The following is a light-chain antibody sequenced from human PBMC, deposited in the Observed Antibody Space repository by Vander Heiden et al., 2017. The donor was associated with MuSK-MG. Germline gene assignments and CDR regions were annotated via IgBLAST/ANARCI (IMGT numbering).Light chain of an antibody. V-gene: IGKV4-1*01. CDR2: WAS. CDR1: QSVLYTSNNKNY. CDR3: QQYYSPPFT. J-gene: IGKJ3*01. Sequence: DIVWTQPPDSLGVSLGERATITCKSSQSVLYTSNNKNYLAWYQQKPGPPPKLLICWASTRPSCVPSPFPLLSSLPAFPLPLLPLPSASLAVYSCQQYYSPPFTFVPGTTVEI.